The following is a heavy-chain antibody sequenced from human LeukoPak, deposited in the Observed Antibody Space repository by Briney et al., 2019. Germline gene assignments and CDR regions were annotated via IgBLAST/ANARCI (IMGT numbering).Heavy chain of an antibody. V-gene: IGHV3-21*01. Sequence: SGGSLRLSCAASGFTFSSYSMNWVRQAPGKGLEWVSSISSSSSYIYYADSVKGRFTISRDNAKNSLYLQMNSLRAEDTAVYYCARDSRVSSGWTDAFDIWGQGTMVTVS. CDR2: ISSSSSYI. CDR1: GFTFSSYS. J-gene: IGHJ3*02. CDR3: ARDSRVSSGWTDAFDI. D-gene: IGHD6-19*01.